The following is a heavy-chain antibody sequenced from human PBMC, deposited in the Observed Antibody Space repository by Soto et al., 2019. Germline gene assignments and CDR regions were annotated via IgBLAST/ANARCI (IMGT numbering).Heavy chain of an antibody. CDR1: GFTFDNYD. Sequence: EVQLLEAGGGLVQPGGSLRLSCAASGFTFDNYDMSWVRQAPGKGLEWVSAIIGNGDMTYYADSVKGRFTISRDNSKNTLYLQLNNLRAEDMAIYYCAKDRDYGDSFPFDGWGQGTLVTVSS. CDR2: IIGNGDMT. J-gene: IGHJ4*02. V-gene: IGHV3-23*01. D-gene: IGHD4-17*01. CDR3: AKDRDYGDSFPFDG.